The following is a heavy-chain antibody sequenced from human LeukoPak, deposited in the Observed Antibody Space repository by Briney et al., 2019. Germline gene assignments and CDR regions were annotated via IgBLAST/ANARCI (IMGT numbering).Heavy chain of an antibody. Sequence: PGGSLRLSCAASGFTFSSYAMSWVRQAPGKGLEWVSTISGSGGSTYYAGSVKGRFTISRDNSKNTLYLQMNSLRAEDTAVYYCAKEAYRMIVAEPDVWGQGTTVTVSS. CDR3: AKEAYRMIVAEPDV. CDR1: GFTFSSYA. D-gene: IGHD3-22*01. V-gene: IGHV3-23*01. J-gene: IGHJ6*02. CDR2: ISGSGGST.